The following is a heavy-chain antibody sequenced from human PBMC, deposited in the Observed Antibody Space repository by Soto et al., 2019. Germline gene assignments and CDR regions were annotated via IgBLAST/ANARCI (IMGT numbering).Heavy chain of an antibody. CDR1: GYTFTSYY. CDR2: INPSGGST. Sequence: ASVKVSCKASGYTFTSYYMHWVRQAPGQGLEWMGIINPSGGSTSYAQKFQGRVTMTRDTSTSTVYMELSSLRSEDTAVYYCARDVRVVITTYTVPDYWGQGTLVTVSS. J-gene: IGHJ4*02. D-gene: IGHD3-22*01. CDR3: ARDVRVVITTYTVPDY. V-gene: IGHV1-46*01.